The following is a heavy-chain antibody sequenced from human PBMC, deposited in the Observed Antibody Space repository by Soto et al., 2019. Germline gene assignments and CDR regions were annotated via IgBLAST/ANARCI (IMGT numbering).Heavy chain of an antibody. D-gene: IGHD3-22*01. J-gene: IGHJ4*02. CDR3: ARDRYYDSSGYPDY. V-gene: IGHV3-48*01. Sequence: GGSLRLSCSASGFTFSSYSMNWVRQAPGKGLEWVSDISSSSSTIYYADSVKGRFTISRDNSKNTLYLQMNSLRAEDTAVYYCARDRYYDSSGYPDYWGQGTLVTVSS. CDR1: GFTFSSYS. CDR2: ISSSSSTI.